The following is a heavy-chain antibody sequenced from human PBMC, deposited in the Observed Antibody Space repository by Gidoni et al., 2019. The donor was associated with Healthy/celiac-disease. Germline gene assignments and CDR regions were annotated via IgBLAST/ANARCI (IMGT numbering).Heavy chain of an antibody. V-gene: IGHV1-69*01. CDR2: IIPIFGTA. CDR1: GGTFSSYA. J-gene: IGHJ4*02. Sequence: VQSGAEVKKPGSSVKVSCKASGGTFSSYAISWVRQATGQGLEWMGEIIPIFGTANYAQKFQGRVTITADDSTSTAYMELSSLRSEDTAVYHCARSPVFGGVTDYWGQGTLVTVSS. D-gene: IGHD3-16*01. CDR3: ARSPVFGGVTDY.